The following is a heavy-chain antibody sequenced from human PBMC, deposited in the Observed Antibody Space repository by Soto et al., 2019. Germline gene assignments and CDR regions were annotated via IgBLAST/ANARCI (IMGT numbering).Heavy chain of an antibody. CDR2: IYYSGST. CDR1: GGSFSGYY. Sequence: SETLSLTCAVYGGSFSGYYWSWIRQPPGKGLEWIGSIYYSGSTYYNPSLKSRVTISVDTSKNQFSLKLSSVTAADTAVYYCARHPVIAARPFDYWGQGTLVTVSS. D-gene: IGHD6-6*01. J-gene: IGHJ4*02. V-gene: IGHV4-34*01. CDR3: ARHPVIAARPFDY.